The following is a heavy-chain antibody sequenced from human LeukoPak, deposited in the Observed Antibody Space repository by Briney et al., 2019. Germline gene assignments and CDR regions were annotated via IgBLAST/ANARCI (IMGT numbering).Heavy chain of an antibody. Sequence: GASVTVSCKASGYTFTDNWMHWVRQAPGQGLEWIGLININSGATSNAQSFQGRVTMTRDTSITTAYLEVGRLRLDDTAVYYCARGDGTSWYGYWGQGTLVVVSS. J-gene: IGHJ4*02. CDR2: ININSGAT. CDR1: GYTFTDNW. CDR3: ARGDGTSWYGY. V-gene: IGHV1-2*02. D-gene: IGHD6-13*01.